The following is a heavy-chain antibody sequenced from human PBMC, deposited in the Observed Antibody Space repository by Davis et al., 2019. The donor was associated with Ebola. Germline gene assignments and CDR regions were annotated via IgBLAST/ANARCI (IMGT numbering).Heavy chain of an antibody. V-gene: IGHV3-30*18. CDR1: GFTFSSYD. CDR3: AKDAVVYDAVLYGMDV. D-gene: IGHD2-8*02. CDR2: ISYDGSNK. Sequence: GESLKISCAASGFTFSSYDMHWVRQAPGKGLEWVAEISYDGSNKYYADSVKGRFTISRDNSKNTLYLQMNSLRAEDTAVYYCAKDAVVYDAVLYGMDVWGQGTTVTVSS. J-gene: IGHJ6*02.